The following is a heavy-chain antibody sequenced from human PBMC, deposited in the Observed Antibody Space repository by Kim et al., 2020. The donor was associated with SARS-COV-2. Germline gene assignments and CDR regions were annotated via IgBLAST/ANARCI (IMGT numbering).Heavy chain of an antibody. V-gene: IGHV3-23*01. CDR2: ISGSGGST. J-gene: IGHJ3*01. Sequence: GGSLRLSCAASGFTFSSHAMRWVRQAPGKGLEWVSAISGSGGSTYYVDSVKGRFTISRDNSKNPLYLQMNSRGAEDTAVYYCAKVGGRGAIRQVAFDFRGGGKMPTVS. CDR1: GFTFSSHA. CDR3: AKVGGRGAIRQVAFDF. D-gene: IGHD3-10*01.